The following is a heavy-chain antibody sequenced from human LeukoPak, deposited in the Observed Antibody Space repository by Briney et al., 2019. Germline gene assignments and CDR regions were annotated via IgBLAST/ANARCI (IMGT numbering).Heavy chain of an antibody. Sequence: GGSLRLSCEGSGFTFSNYWMGWVRQAPGKGLQWVANIKTDGSEKYYVDSVKGRFTISRDNAKDSLYLQMNSLRAEDTAVYYCATYSSLNRREFQFWGQGTLLTVSS. CDR3: ATYSSLNRREFQF. V-gene: IGHV3-7*01. D-gene: IGHD3-22*01. CDR1: GFTFSNYW. CDR2: IKTDGSEK. J-gene: IGHJ1*01.